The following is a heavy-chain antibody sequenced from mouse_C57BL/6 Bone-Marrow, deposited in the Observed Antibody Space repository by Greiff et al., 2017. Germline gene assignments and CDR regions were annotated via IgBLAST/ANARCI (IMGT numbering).Heavy chain of an antibody. J-gene: IGHJ1*03. CDR2: FYPGSGST. Sequence: QVQLQQPGAELVKPGASVKLSCKASGYTFTSYWITWVKQRPGQGLEWIGDFYPGSGSTNYNEKFKSKATLTVDTSSSTAYMQLSSLTSEDSAVYCCARHYYSNYWYVDVWGTGTTVTVSS. CDR3: ARHYYSNYWYVDV. CDR1: GYTFTSYW. D-gene: IGHD2-5*01. V-gene: IGHV1-55*01.